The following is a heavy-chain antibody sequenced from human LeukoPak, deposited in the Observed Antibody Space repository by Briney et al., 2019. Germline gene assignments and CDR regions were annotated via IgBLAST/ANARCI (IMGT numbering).Heavy chain of an antibody. CDR1: GLTFSSYA. CDR3: AKAAPQFFDY. V-gene: IGHV3-30-3*01. Sequence: PGRSLRLSCAASGLTFSSYAMHWVRQAPGKGLEWVAVISYDGSNKYYADSVKGRFTISRDNSKNTLYLQMNSLRAEDTAVYYCAKAAPQFFDYWGQGTLVTVSS. J-gene: IGHJ4*02. CDR2: ISYDGSNK. D-gene: IGHD5-24*01.